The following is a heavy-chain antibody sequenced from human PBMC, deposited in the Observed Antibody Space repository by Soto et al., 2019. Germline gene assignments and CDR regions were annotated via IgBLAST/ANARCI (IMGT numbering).Heavy chain of an antibody. CDR1: GFTFTSYD. J-gene: IGHJ4*02. Sequence: ASVKVSCKASGFTFTSYDINWVRQAPGQGLEWMGWMNPNAGSTGYAQKFQGRVTITADKSTSTSYMELTSLRSEDTAVYFCEGGSQKHEEYNTSLIGPDFFRYWPKGPLVTVSS. CDR2: MNPNAGST. D-gene: IGHD1-20*01. CDR3: EGGSQKHEEYNTSLIGPDFFRY. V-gene: IGHV1-8*01.